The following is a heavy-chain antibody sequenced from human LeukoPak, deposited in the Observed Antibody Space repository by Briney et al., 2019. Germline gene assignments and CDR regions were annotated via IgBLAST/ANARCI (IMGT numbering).Heavy chain of an antibody. CDR1: GFTFSSYT. CDR3: ASPTSSGWYRDDAFDI. CDR2: IRYDGSNK. J-gene: IGHJ3*02. Sequence: GGSLRLSCAASGFTFSSYTMSWVRQAPGKGLEWVAFIRYDGSNKYYADSVKGRFTISRDNSKNTLYLQMNSLRAEDTAVYYCASPTSSGWYRDDAFDIWGQGTMVTVSS. D-gene: IGHD6-19*01. V-gene: IGHV3-30*02.